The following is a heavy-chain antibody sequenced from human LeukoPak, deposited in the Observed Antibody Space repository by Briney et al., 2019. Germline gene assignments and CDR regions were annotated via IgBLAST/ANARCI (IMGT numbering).Heavy chain of an antibody. Sequence: SETLSLTCAVYGGSFTTYYWSWIRQPPGKGLKWIGEINHNEFTNYNPSLKNRVTITIDTSKKQFSLRLTSVTVADSGVYFCARHEAYEISARVLPFDFWGQGTLVTVSS. D-gene: IGHD5/OR15-5a*01. CDR1: GGSFTTYY. J-gene: IGHJ4*02. CDR3: ARHEAYEISARVLPFDF. CDR2: INHNEFT. V-gene: IGHV4-34*01.